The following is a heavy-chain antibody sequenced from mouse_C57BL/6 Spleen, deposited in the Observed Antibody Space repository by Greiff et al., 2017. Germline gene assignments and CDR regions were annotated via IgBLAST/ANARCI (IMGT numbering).Heavy chain of an antibody. J-gene: IGHJ3*01. CDR2: ISYSGST. V-gene: IGHV3-1*01. D-gene: IGHD3-3*01. CDR1: GYSITSGYD. CDR3: ARGGTWGFAY. Sequence: EVQRVEPGPGMVKPSQSLSLTCTVTGYSITSGYDWHWIRHFPGNKLEWMGYISYSGSTNYNPSLKSRISITHDTSKSHFFLKLSSVTTEDTATYYCARGGTWGFAYWGQGTLVTVSA.